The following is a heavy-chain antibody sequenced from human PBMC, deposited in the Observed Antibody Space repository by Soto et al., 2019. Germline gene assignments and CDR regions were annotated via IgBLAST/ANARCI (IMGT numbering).Heavy chain of an antibody. D-gene: IGHD1-1*01. J-gene: IGHJ3*02. Sequence: LRLSCAASGFTFSSYSMNWVRQAPGKGLEWVSSISSSSSYIYYADSVKGRFTISRDNAKNSLYLQMNSLRAEDTAVYYCARETFGTTGTTSAFDIWGQGTMVTVSS. V-gene: IGHV3-21*01. CDR2: ISSSSSYI. CDR3: ARETFGTTGTTSAFDI. CDR1: GFTFSSYS.